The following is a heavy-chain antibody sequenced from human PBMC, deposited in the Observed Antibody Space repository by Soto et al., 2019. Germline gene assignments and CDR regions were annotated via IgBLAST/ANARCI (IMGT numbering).Heavy chain of an antibody. CDR1: GGSISSGDYY. CDR3: SRSPNIAVAGTGFDC. D-gene: IGHD6-19*01. Sequence: PSETLSLTCTGSGGSISSGDYYWSWIRQPPGKGLEWIGYISYTGTTLYTPSLKRRVAISADTSRNQFSLKLSSVTAADTAVYYCSRSPNIAVAGTGFDCWGQGTLVTVSS. V-gene: IGHV4-30-4*01. CDR2: ISYTGTT. J-gene: IGHJ4*02.